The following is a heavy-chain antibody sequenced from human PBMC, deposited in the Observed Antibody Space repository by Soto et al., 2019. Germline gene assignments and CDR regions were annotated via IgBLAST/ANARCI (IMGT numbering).Heavy chain of an antibody. CDR3: AREGGVLRLSNWFDS. J-gene: IGHJ5*01. CDR2: SYYNGDT. CDR1: GDSVTSTSYY. V-gene: IGHV4-61*01. Sequence: ASETLSRTCTVSGDSVTSTSYYWSWVRQSPGKGLEWIGYSYYNGDTNYNPSLKSRVTISVDTSKNQFSLKLTSVTAADTGVYYCAREGGVLRLSNWFDSWGQGIQVTVSS. D-gene: IGHD3-3*01.